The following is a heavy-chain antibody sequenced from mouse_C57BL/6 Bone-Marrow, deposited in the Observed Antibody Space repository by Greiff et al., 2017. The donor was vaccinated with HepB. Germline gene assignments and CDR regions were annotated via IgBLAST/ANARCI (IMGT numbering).Heavy chain of an antibody. V-gene: IGHV2-6*01. CDR2: IWGVGST. CDR3: ASDEDGSAFAY. CDR1: GFSLTSYG. Sequence: VQRVESGPGLVAPSQSLSITCTVSGFSLTSYGVDWVRQSPGKGLEWLGVIWGVGSTNYNSALKSRLSISKDNSKSQVFLKMNSLQTDDTAMYYCASDEDGSAFAYWGQGTLVTVSA. J-gene: IGHJ3*01. D-gene: IGHD2-3*01.